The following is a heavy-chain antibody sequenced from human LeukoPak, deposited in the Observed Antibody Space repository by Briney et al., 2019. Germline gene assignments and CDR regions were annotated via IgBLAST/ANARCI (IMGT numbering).Heavy chain of an antibody. J-gene: IGHJ6*02. Sequence: ASVKVSCKASGGTFSSYAISWVRQATGQGLEWMGWMNPNSGNTGYAQKFQGRVTMTRNTSISTAYMELSSLRSEDTAVYYCARGSPGLLRYYGMDVWGQGTTVTVSS. CDR3: ARGSPGLLRYYGMDV. D-gene: IGHD3-16*01. CDR2: MNPNSGNT. CDR1: GGTFSSYA. V-gene: IGHV1-8*02.